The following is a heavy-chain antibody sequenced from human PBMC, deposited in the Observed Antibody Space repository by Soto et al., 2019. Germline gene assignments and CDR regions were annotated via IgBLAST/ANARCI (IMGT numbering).Heavy chain of an antibody. CDR3: ARDSSGQNDASDI. CDR1: GFTFSSYW. D-gene: IGHD3-22*01. Sequence: GGSLRLSCAASGFTFSSYWMSWVRQAPGKGLEWVANIKQDGSEKYYVDSVKGRFTISRDNAKNTLYLQMNSLRAEDTAVYYCARDSSGQNDASDIWGQGTMVTVSS. CDR2: IKQDGSEK. J-gene: IGHJ3*02. V-gene: IGHV3-7*01.